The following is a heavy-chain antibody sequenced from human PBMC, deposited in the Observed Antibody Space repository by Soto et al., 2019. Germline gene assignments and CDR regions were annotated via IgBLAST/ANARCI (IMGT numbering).Heavy chain of an antibody. Sequence: QMQLVQSGPEVKKPGTSVKVSCKASGFTFTSSAMQWVRQARGQRLEWIGWIVVGSGNTNYAQKFQERVTITRDMSTSTAYMELSSLRSEDTAVYYCAAGRITMVRGAGIAFDIWGQGTMVTVSS. J-gene: IGHJ3*02. D-gene: IGHD3-10*01. CDR1: GFTFTSSA. V-gene: IGHV1-58*02. CDR3: AAGRITMVRGAGIAFDI. CDR2: IVVGSGNT.